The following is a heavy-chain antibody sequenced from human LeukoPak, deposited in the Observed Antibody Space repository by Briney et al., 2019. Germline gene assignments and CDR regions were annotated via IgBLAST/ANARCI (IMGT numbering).Heavy chain of an antibody. J-gene: IGHJ4*02. CDR1: GGSISSHY. CDR2: INYSGST. V-gene: IGHV4-59*11. Sequence: SETLSLTCTVSGGSISSHYWSWMRRPPGKRLEWIGYINYSGSTNYNPSLKSRVTISVDTSKNQFSLKLSSVTAADTAVYYCARGYYDSSGYSNPFDYWGQGTLVTVS. CDR3: ARGYYDSSGYSNPFDY. D-gene: IGHD3-22*01.